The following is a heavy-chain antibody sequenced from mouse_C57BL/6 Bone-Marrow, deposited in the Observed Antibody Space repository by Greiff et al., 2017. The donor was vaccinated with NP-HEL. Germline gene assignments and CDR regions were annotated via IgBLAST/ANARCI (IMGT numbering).Heavy chain of an antibody. Sequence: VKLMESGPELVKPGASVKLSCKASGYTFTSYDITWVKQRPGQGLEWIGWIYPRDGSTKYNEKFKGKATLTVDTSSSTAYMELHSLTSEDSAVYFCARPGTGDYWGQGTTLTVSS. V-gene: IGHV1-85*01. CDR1: GYTFTSYD. CDR2: IYPRDGST. CDR3: ARPGTGDY. J-gene: IGHJ2*01. D-gene: IGHD4-1*01.